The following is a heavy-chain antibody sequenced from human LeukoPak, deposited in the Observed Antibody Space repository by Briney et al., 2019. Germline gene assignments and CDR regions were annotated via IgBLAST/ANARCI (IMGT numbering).Heavy chain of an antibody. CDR1: GGSISSGGYY. D-gene: IGHD1-1*01. CDR3: ARVLEPIRLVDY. CDR2: IYSSGST. V-gene: IGHV4-39*01. J-gene: IGHJ4*02. Sequence: SETLSLTCTVSGGSISSGGYYWGWIRQPPGKGLEWIGSIYSSGSTYYNPSLKSRVTISVDTSKNQFSLKLSSVTAADTAVYYCARVLEPIRLVDYCGQGTLVTVSS.